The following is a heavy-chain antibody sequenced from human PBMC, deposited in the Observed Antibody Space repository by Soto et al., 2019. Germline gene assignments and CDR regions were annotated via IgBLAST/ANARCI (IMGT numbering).Heavy chain of an antibody. CDR1: GFTFSSYS. J-gene: IGHJ3*01. CDR2: ISSSSSYI. CDR3: AKIRLGHAAFDV. D-gene: IGHD3-10*01. Sequence: GRSLRLSCAASGFTFSSYSMNWVRQAPGKGLEWVSSISSSSSYIYYADSVKGRFTISRDNAKNSLYLQMNSLRAEDTAVYYCAKIRLGHAAFDVWGQGTMVTXSS. V-gene: IGHV3-21*01.